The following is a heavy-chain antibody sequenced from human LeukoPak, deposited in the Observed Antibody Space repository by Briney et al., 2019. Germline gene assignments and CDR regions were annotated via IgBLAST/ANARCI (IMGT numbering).Heavy chain of an antibody. Sequence: GASVKVSCKASGYTFTSYDINWLRQAPGQGIEWMGWMNPNRGNTDYAQKFQRRVTMTRNTSISTAYMELSSLRSEDTAVCECASGRYGDTGDYWGQGTLVTVSS. CDR3: ASGRYGDTGDY. D-gene: IGHD3-10*01. J-gene: IGHJ4*02. CDR2: MNPNRGNT. CDR1: GYTFTSYD. V-gene: IGHV1-8*01.